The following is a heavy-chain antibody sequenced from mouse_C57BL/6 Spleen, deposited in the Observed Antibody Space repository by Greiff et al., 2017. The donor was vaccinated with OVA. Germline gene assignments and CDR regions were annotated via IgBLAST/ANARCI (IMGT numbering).Heavy chain of an antibody. Sequence: QVQLQQSGAELVKPGASVKMSCKASGYTFTSYWITWVKHRPGQGLEWIGDIYPGSGSTNYNEKFKSKATLTVDTSSSTAYMQLSSLTSEDSAVYYCARTRPYFDYWGQGTPLTVSS. V-gene: IGHV1-55*01. J-gene: IGHJ2*01. CDR1: GYTFTSYW. CDR2: IYPGSGST. CDR3: ARTRPYFDY. D-gene: IGHD2-12*01.